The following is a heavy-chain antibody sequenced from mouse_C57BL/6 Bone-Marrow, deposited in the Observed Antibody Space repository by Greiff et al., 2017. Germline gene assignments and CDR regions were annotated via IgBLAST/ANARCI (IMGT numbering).Heavy chain of an antibody. J-gene: IGHJ1*03. CDR2: IDPENGDT. CDR1: GFNIKDDY. Sequence: EVQGVESGAELVRPGASVKLSCTASGFNIKDDYMHWVKQRPEQGLEWIGWIDPENGDTEYASKFQGKATITADTSSNTAYLQLSSLTSEDTAVYYCTTGSGVWGTGTTVTVSS. CDR3: TTGSGV. V-gene: IGHV14-4*01.